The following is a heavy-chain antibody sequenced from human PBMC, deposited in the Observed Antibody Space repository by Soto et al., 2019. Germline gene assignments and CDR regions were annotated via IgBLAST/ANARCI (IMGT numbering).Heavy chain of an antibody. V-gene: IGHV1-18*04. CDR1: GYTFTSYG. D-gene: IGHD2-2*01. CDR3: ARDDAAQPTYFDY. J-gene: IGHJ4*02. CDR2: ISAYNGNT. Sequence: GASVKVSCKASGYTFTSYGISWVRQAPGQGLEWMGWISAYNGNTNYAQKLQGRVTMTTDTSTSTAHMELRSLRSDDTAVYYCARDDAAQPTYFDYWGQGTLVTVSS.